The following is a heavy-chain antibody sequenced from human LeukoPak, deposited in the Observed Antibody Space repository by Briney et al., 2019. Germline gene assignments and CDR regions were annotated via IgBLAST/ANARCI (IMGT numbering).Heavy chain of an antibody. CDR1: SGSISNSNYY. D-gene: IGHD3-10*01. CDR2: IFYDGSP. V-gene: IGHV4-39*07. Sequence: PSETLSLTCTVSSGSISNSNYYWGWIRQPPGKGLEWIGSIFYDGSPDYNPSLKSRVTISVDTSKNQFSLKLSSVTAADTAVYYCAGYRFMVRGVRFDYWGQGTLVTVSS. J-gene: IGHJ4*02. CDR3: AGYRFMVRGVRFDY.